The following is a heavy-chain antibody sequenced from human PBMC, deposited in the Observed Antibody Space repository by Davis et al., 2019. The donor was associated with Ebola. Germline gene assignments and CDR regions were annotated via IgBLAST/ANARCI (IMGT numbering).Heavy chain of an antibody. D-gene: IGHD2-2*01. J-gene: IGHJ6*02. CDR1: GYSFTSYW. CDR3: ARLRISTSSYYYGMDV. CDR2: IYPGDSDT. V-gene: IGHV5-51*01. Sequence: GESLKISCKGSGYSFTSYWIGWVRQMPGKGLEWMGIIYPGDSDTRYSPSFQDQVTISADKSISTTYLQWSSLKASDTAMYYCARLRISTSSYYYGMDVWGQGTTVTVSS.